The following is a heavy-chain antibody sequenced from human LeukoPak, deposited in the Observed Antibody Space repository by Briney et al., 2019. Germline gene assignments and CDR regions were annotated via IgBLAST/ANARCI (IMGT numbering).Heavy chain of an antibody. Sequence: PSETLSLTCTVSGGSISRGDCYWSWIRQPPGKGLEWIGYIYYSGSTNYNPSLKSRVTISVDTSKNQFSLKLSSATAADTAVYYCARGPPRTLNAFDIWGQGTMVTVSS. CDR1: GGSISRGDCY. CDR3: ARGPPRTLNAFDI. D-gene: IGHD1-7*01. CDR2: IYYSGST. J-gene: IGHJ3*02. V-gene: IGHV4-61*08.